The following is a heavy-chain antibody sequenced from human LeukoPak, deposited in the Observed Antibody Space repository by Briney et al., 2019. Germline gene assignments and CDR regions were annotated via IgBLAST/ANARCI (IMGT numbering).Heavy chain of an antibody. Sequence: SETLSLTCAVYGGSFSGYYWSWIRQPPGKGLEWIGEINHSGSTNYNPSLKSRVTISVDTSKNQFSMKLSSVTAADTAVYYCATLKRWGQGTLVTVSS. CDR3: ATLKR. J-gene: IGHJ4*02. CDR1: GGSFSGYY. V-gene: IGHV4-34*01. CDR2: INHSGST.